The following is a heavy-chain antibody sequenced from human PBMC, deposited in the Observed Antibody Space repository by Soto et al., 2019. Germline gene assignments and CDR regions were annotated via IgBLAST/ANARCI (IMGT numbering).Heavy chain of an antibody. CDR2: ISGSGDSQ. J-gene: IGHJ6*02. V-gene: IGHV3-23*01. D-gene: IGHD1-1*01. CDR1: GFTFSTYA. CDR3: AKSRDAYNFYFYYGMDV. Sequence: GGSLRLSCATSGFTFSTYAMTWVRQAPGKGLEWVSGISGSGDSQFDADSVKGRFTISRDNSKNTLYLQVSSLRAEDTAVYYCAKSRDAYNFYFYYGMDVWGQGTSVTVSS.